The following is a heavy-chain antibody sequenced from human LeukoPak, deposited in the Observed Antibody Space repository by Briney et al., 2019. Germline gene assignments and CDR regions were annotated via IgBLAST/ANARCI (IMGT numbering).Heavy chain of an antibody. CDR3: ARDRERGTTGTTLDY. Sequence: SETLSLTCTVSGGSISSGDYYWSWIRQPPGKGLERIGYIYYSGSTYYNPSLKSRVTISVDTSKNQFSLKLSSVTAADTAVYYCARDRERGTTGTTLDYWGQGTLVTVSS. CDR2: IYYSGST. D-gene: IGHD1-1*01. J-gene: IGHJ4*02. CDR1: GGSISSGDYY. V-gene: IGHV4-30-4*01.